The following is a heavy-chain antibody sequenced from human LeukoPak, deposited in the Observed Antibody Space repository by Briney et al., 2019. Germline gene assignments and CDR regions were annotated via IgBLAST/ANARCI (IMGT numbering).Heavy chain of an antibody. CDR3: AAGTSVSFDH. D-gene: IGHD1-14*01. Sequence: GGSLRLSCAASGFTVSSNYMTWVRQAPGKGLEWVSVIYSGGTTYYADSVKGRFTISRDNSKNTLYLQVNSLRAEDTAVYYCAAGTSVSFDHWGQGTLVTVSS. J-gene: IGHJ4*02. CDR2: IYSGGTT. V-gene: IGHV3-66*01. CDR1: GFTVSSNY.